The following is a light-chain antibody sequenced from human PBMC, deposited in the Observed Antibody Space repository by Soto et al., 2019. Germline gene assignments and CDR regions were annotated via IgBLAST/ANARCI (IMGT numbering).Light chain of an antibody. J-gene: IGLJ2*01. CDR1: SSDVGDDNY. V-gene: IGLV2-14*03. Sequence: QSALTQPASMSGSPGQSITISCTGTSSDVGDDNYVSWYQQHPGKAPKLMIYDVSDRPSGVSNRFSGSKSGNTASLTISGLQAEDEADYYCSSYTISAIVFGGGTKVTVL. CDR3: SSYTISAIV. CDR2: DVS.